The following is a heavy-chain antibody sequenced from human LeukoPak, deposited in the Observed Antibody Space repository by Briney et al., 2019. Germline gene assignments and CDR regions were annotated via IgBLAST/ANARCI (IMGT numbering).Heavy chain of an antibody. J-gene: IGHJ6*02. CDR3: ARDRGGGLFISSGWYTRYYYGMDV. D-gene: IGHD6-19*01. CDR1: GYTFTSYG. CDR2: ISAYNGNT. V-gene: IGHV1-18*01. Sequence: SVKVSCKASGYTFTSYGISWVRQAPGQGLEWMGWISAYNGNTNYAQKLQGRVTMTTDTSRSTAYMELRSLRSDDTAVYYCARDRGGGLFISSGWYTRYYYGMDVWGQGTTVTVSS.